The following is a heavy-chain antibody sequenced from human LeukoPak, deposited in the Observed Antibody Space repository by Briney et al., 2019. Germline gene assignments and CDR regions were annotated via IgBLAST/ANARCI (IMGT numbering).Heavy chain of an antibody. CDR1: GGSISSGGYY. D-gene: IGHD7-27*01. Sequence: SETLSLTCTVSGGSISSGGYYWSWIRQHPGKGLEWIGYIYYSGSTYYNPSLKSRVTISVDTSKNQFSLNLSSVTAADTAVYYCAQNWGSYAFDIWGRGTMVTVSS. CDR2: IYYSGST. V-gene: IGHV4-31*03. J-gene: IGHJ3*02. CDR3: AQNWGSYAFDI.